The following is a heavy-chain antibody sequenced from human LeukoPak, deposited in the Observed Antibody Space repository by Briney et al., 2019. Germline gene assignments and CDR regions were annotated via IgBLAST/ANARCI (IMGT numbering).Heavy chain of an antibody. CDR2: INPNSGGT. Sequence: ASVKVSCKASGYTFTGYFMHWVRQAPGQGLEWMGWINPNSGGTDYAQNFQGRVTMTRDTSISTAYMELRSLRSDDTAVYYCARSLIVVAPRGYFDYWGQGTLVTVSS. V-gene: IGHV1-2*02. CDR3: ARSLIVVAPRGYFDY. J-gene: IGHJ4*02. CDR1: GYTFTGYF. D-gene: IGHD6-19*01.